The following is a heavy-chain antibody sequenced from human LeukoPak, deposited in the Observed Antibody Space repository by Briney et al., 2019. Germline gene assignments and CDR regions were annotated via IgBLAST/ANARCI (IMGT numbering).Heavy chain of an antibody. Sequence: PGGSLRLSCAASGFTFSSYVMHWVRQAPGKGLEWVASIKQDGSETNYVDSVKGRFTISRDNAKNTVSLQLNTLRVEDTAVYYCATDGVGFDYWGQGTLVTVSS. CDR2: IKQDGSET. D-gene: IGHD1-26*01. CDR1: GFTFSSYV. J-gene: IGHJ4*02. V-gene: IGHV3-7*01. CDR3: ATDGVGFDY.